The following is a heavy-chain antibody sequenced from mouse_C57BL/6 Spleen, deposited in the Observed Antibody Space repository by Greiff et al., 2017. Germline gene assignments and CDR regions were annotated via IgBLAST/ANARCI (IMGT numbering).Heavy chain of an antibody. J-gene: IGHJ2*01. Sequence: VQLQQSGPELVKPGASVKISCKASGYSFTDYNMNWVKQSNGKSLEWIGVINPNYGTTSYNQTFKGKATLTVDKSSSTAYMQLNSLTSEDSAVYYCARDYYGSSYGEDYFDYWGQGTTLTGAS. CDR2: INPNYGTT. CDR1: GYSFTDYN. CDR3: ARDYYGSSYGEDYFDY. V-gene: IGHV1-39*01. D-gene: IGHD1-1*01.